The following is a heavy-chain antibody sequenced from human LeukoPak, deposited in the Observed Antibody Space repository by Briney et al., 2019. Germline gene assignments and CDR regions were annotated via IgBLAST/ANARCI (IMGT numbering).Heavy chain of an antibody. CDR2: INSDGSST. V-gene: IGHV3-74*01. Sequence: GGSLRLSCAASGFTFSSYWMSWVRQAPGKGLVWVSRINSDGSSTSYADSVKGRFTISRDNAKNTLYLQMNSLRAEDTAVYYCAREPTTRLYYYYGMDVWGQGTTVTVSS. CDR1: GFTFSSYW. CDR3: AREPTTRLYYYYGMDV. D-gene: IGHD1-7*01. J-gene: IGHJ6*02.